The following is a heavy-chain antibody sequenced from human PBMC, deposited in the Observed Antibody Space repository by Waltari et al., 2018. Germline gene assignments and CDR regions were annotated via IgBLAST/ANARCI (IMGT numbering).Heavy chain of an antibody. CDR2: IIPILEIA. J-gene: IGHJ3*02. CDR3: ATSLHVTGTTAAFDI. D-gene: IGHD1-20*01. V-gene: IGHV1-69*04. Sequence: QVQLVQSGAEVKKPGSSMKVPCTDSGANFRNHGISWVRQAPGQGTELMGGIIPILEIANYAQNFQGRVTISADESTSTAYMELSSLRSDDTALYYCATSLHVTGTTAAFDIWGQGTMVTVSS. CDR1: GANFRNHG.